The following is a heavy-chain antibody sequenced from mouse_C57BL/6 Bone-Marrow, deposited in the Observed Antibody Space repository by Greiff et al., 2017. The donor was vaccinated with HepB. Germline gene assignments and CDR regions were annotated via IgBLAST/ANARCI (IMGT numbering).Heavy chain of an antibody. D-gene: IGHD1-1*01. Sequence: EVQLVESGGGLVKPGGSLKLSCAASGFTFSDYGMHWVRQAPEQGLEWVAYISSGSSTIYYADTVKGRFTISRDKAKNTLFLQMTSLRSEDTAMYYCERDYYGSSGYWGQGTTLTVAS. V-gene: IGHV5-17*01. CDR3: ERDYYGSSGY. CDR1: GFTFSDYG. J-gene: IGHJ2*01. CDR2: ISSGSSTI.